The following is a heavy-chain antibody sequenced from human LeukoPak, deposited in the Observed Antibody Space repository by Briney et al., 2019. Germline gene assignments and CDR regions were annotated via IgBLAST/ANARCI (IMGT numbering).Heavy chain of an antibody. V-gene: IGHV3-21*01. CDR1: GFTFSSYS. CDR2: ISSSSSYI. D-gene: IGHD3-22*01. Sequence: GGSLRLSCAASGFTFSSYSMNWVRQAPGKGLEWVSSISSSSSYIYYADSVKGRFTISRDNAKNSLYLQMNSLSAEDTAVYYCASFHYYDSSGGIWGQGTMVTVSS. CDR3: ASFHYYDSSGGI. J-gene: IGHJ3*02.